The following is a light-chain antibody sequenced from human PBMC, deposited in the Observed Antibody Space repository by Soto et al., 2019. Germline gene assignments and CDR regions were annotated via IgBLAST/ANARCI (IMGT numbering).Light chain of an antibody. Sequence: EIVLTQSPVTLSLSPGERATLSCRASQSVSRYFAWYQQKPGQAPRLLIYDASNRATGVPAMFSGSASGTDFTLTISSLEPEDFAVYYCQQRSSWPVTFGQGTKVEI. CDR3: QQRSSWPVT. V-gene: IGKV3-11*01. J-gene: IGKJ1*01. CDR2: DAS. CDR1: QSVSRY.